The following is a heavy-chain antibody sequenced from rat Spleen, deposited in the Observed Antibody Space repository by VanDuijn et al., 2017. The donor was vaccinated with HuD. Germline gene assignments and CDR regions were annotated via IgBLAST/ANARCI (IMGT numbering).Heavy chain of an antibody. CDR3: ARGYTYHY. CDR1: GFTFTNYW. Sequence: EVQLVQSGGGLVQPGRSLKLSCVASGFTFTNYWMTWIRQPPGKGLEWVASITNIGGNTYYLDSVKGRFTISRDIAKRTLYLQMNSLRSEDTATYYCARGYTYHYWGQGVMVTVSS. V-gene: IGHV5-31*01. D-gene: IGHD1-4*01. J-gene: IGHJ2*01. CDR2: ITNIGGNT.